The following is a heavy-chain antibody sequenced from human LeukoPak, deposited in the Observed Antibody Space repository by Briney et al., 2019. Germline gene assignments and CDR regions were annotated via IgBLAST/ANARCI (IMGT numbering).Heavy chain of an antibody. Sequence: GGSLRLSCAASGFTFDDYAIHWVRQAPGKGLEWVSGISWNTGSIGYADSVKGRFTISRGNAKNSLYLQMNSLRAEDTALYYCAKAGDDSSGYYYDYWGQGTLVTVSS. CDR1: GFTFDDYA. CDR3: AKAGDDSSGYYYDY. D-gene: IGHD3-22*01. CDR2: ISWNTGSI. V-gene: IGHV3-9*01. J-gene: IGHJ4*02.